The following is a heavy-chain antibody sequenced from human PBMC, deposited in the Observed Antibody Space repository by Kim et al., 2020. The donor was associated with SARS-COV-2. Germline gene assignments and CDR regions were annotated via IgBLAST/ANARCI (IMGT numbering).Heavy chain of an antibody. CDR2: IGWDGGGA. J-gene: IGHJ3*01. CDR3: ARDSGSELDR. CDR1: GISSDDYW. D-gene: IGHD3-10*01. Sequence: GGSLRLSCAASGISSDDYWMHWVRQAPGKGLVWVSLIGWDGGGAYYADSVKGRFTISRDNATNSLYLQMENLTTEDAAVYYCARDSGSELDRWGQGT. V-gene: IGHV3-43*01.